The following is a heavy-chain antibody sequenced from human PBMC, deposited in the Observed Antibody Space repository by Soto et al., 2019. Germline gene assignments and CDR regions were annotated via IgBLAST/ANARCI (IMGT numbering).Heavy chain of an antibody. CDR1: GYTFTSYG. D-gene: IGHD3-22*01. V-gene: IGHV1-18*01. CDR2: ISAYNGNT. Sequence: ASVKVSCKASGYTFTSYGISWVRQAPGQGLEWMGWISAYNGNTNYAQKLQGRVTMTTDTSTSTAYMELRSLRSDDTAVYYCAREFYYDSSGRNYDAFDIWGQGTMVTVSS. CDR3: AREFYYDSSGRNYDAFDI. J-gene: IGHJ3*02.